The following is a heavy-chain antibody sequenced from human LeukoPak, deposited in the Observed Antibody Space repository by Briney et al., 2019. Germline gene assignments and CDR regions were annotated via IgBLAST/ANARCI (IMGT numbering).Heavy chain of an antibody. J-gene: IGHJ4*02. CDR1: GFTFDDYA. D-gene: IGHD6-13*01. CDR2: INWNSDSI. CDR3: ARDKMQQSTEGSNFDH. Sequence: GRSLRLSCAVSGFTFDDYAMHWVRQVPGKGLEWVSGINWNSDSIGYADSVKGRFTTSRDNAKNSLYLQMNSLRVEDTAVYYCARDKMQQSTEGSNFDHWGQGTLVTVSS. V-gene: IGHV3-9*01.